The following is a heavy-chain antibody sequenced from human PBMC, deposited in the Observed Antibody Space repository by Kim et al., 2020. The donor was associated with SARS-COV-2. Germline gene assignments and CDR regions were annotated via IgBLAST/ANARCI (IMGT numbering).Heavy chain of an antibody. Sequence: ASVKVSCKASGYTFTSYGISWVRQAPGQGLEWMGWISAYNGNTNYAQKLQGRVTMTTDTSTSTAYMELRSLRSDDTAVYYCATVTDCSGGSCHYYYGMDVWGQGTTVTVSS. CDR1: GYTFTSYG. CDR3: ATVTDCSGGSCHYYYGMDV. CDR2: ISAYNGNT. V-gene: IGHV1-18*01. D-gene: IGHD2-15*01. J-gene: IGHJ6*02.